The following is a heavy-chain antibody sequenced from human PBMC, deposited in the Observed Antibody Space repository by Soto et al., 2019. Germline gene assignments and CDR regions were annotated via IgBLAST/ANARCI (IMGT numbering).Heavy chain of an antibody. CDR2: INHSGTT. CDR3: AREHWDFWSGYSSGGFDY. CDR1: GGSFSGYY. D-gene: IGHD3-3*01. J-gene: IGHJ4*02. Sequence: SETLSLTCAVYGGSFSGYYWSWIRQPPGKGLEWIGKINHSGTTNNNPSPKSRVTISVDTYKNQFSLKLSSGPAADTAVYYCAREHWDFWSGYSSGGFDYWGQGTLVTVSS. V-gene: IGHV4-34*01.